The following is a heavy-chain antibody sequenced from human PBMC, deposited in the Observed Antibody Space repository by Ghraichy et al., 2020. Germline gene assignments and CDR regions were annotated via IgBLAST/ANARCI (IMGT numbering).Heavy chain of an antibody. CDR1: GFTFSSYA. J-gene: IGHJ6*02. V-gene: IGHV3-23*01. CDR2: ITGSGIGT. CDR3: AKEWKVAFWSGYSKGMGV. Sequence: GGSLRLSCAASGFTFSSYAMSWVRQAPGKGLEWVSAITGSGIGTYYADSVKGRFTISRDNSKNTLYLQMNSLRAEDTAVYYCAKEWKVAFWSGYSKGMGVWGQGTTVTVSS. D-gene: IGHD3-3*01.